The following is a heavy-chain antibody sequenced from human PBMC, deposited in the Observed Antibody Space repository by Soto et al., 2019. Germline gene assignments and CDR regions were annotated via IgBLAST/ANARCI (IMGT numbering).Heavy chain of an antibody. CDR1: GFTFDDYA. D-gene: IGHD2-15*01. Sequence: EVQLVESGGGLVQPGRSLRLSCAASGFTFDDYAMHWVRQAPGKGLEWVSGISWNSGSIGYADSVKGRFTISRDNDKNYLYLQMHILRAEDTALYYCAKDIGRCSGGSGHYYYYYGMDVVGQGTTVTVSS. V-gene: IGHV3-9*01. CDR3: AKDIGRCSGGSGHYYYYYGMDV. CDR2: ISWNSGSI. J-gene: IGHJ6*02.